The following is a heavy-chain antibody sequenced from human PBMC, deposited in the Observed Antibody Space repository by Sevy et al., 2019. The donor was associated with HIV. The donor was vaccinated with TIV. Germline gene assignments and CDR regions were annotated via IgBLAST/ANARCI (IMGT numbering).Heavy chain of an antibody. CDR1: GFTFSSYA. D-gene: IGHD3-10*01. J-gene: IGHJ4*02. CDR3: ARAYSWSQGDY. CDR2: ISYDGSNK. V-gene: IGHV3-30-3*01. Sequence: GGSLRLSCAASGFTFSSYAMHWVRQAPGKGLEWVAVISYDGSNKYYADSVKGRFTISRDNSKNTLYLQMNSLRAEDTAVYYCARAYSWSQGDYWGQGTLVTVSS.